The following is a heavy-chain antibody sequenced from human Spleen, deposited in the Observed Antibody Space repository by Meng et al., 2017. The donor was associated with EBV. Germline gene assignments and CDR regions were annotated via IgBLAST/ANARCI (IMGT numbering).Heavy chain of an antibody. V-gene: IGHV2-5*02. CDR3: AHAPLYYYASGSPSPFDY. Sequence: QITLKESGPTLVKPTQTLTLTCTFSGFSLSTSGVRVGWIRQPPGKALEWLALIYWDDDKHYSPSLKSRLTITKDTSKNQVVLTMTNMDPVDTATYYCAHAPLYYYASGSPSPFDYWGQGTLVTVSS. CDR1: GFSLSTSGVR. D-gene: IGHD3-10*01. J-gene: IGHJ4*02. CDR2: IYWDDDK.